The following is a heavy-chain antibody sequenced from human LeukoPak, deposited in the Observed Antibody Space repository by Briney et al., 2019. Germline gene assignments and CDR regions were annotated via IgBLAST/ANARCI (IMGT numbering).Heavy chain of an antibody. J-gene: IGHJ4*02. CDR3: ARDLYDSSGYYYGGY. CDR1: GGTFSSYA. CDR2: IIPIFGTA. Sequence: SVKVSCKASGGTFSSYAISWVRQAPGQGLEWMGGIIPIFGTANYAQKLQGRVTMTTDTSTSTAYMELRSLRSDDTAVYYCARDLYDSSGYYYGGYWGQGTLVTVSS. D-gene: IGHD3-22*01. V-gene: IGHV1-69*05.